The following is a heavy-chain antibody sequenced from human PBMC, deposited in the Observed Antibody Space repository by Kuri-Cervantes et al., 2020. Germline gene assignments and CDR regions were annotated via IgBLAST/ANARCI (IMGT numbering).Heavy chain of an antibody. J-gene: IGHJ4*02. D-gene: IGHD1-26*01. CDR3: ARGWELGLNYFDY. Sequence: GSLRLSCTVHSGSFSGYYWSWIRQPPGKGLEWIGEINHSGSTNYSPSLKSRVTISVDTSKNHFSLKLSSVTAADTAVYYCARGWELGLNYFDYWGQGTLVTVSS. V-gene: IGHV4-34*01. CDR2: INHSGST. CDR1: SGSFSGYY.